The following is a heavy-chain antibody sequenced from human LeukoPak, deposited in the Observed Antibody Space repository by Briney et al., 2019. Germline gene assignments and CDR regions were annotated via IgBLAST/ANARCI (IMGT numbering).Heavy chain of an antibody. CDR2: IFYTGST. Sequence: GSLRLSCAASGFTFSSYGMSWIRQPPGEGLEWIGYIFYTGSTNYNPSLQSRVTILLDTSKNQFSLKLSSVSAADTAMYYCARQRGYSGYYHYYYMDVWGKGTTVTVSS. V-gene: IGHV4-59*01. J-gene: IGHJ6*03. D-gene: IGHD5-12*01. CDR1: GFTFSSYG. CDR3: ARQRGYSGYYHYYYMDV.